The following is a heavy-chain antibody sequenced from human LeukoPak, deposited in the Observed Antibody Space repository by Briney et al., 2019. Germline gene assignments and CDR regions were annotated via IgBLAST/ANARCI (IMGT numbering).Heavy chain of an antibody. CDR2: ISYDGSNK. CDR3: ARAGVITN. J-gene: IGHJ4*02. CDR1: GFTFSSYA. Sequence: GRSLRLSCAASGFTFSSYAMHWVRQAPGKGLEWVAVISYDGSNKYYADSVKGRFTISRDNSKNTLYLQMNSLRAEDTAVYYCARAGVITNWGQGTLVTVSS. D-gene: IGHD3-22*01. V-gene: IGHV3-30-3*01.